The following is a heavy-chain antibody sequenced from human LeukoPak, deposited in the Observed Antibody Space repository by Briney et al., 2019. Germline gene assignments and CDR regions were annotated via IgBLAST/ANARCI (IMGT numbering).Heavy chain of an antibody. CDR1: GFTFSSYG. CDR2: ISGSGGST. J-gene: IGHJ6*04. D-gene: IGHD2-2*01. V-gene: IGHV3-23*01. Sequence: GGTLRLSCAASGFTFSSYGMSWVRQTPGKGLEWVSAISGSGGSTYYADSVKGRFTISRDNSKNTLYLQMNSLRAEDTAVYYCAKGVVVPAAMDVWGKGTTVTVSS. CDR3: AKGVVVPAAMDV.